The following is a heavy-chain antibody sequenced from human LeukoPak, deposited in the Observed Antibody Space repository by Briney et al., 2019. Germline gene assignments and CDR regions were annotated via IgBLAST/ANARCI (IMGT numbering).Heavy chain of an antibody. V-gene: IGHV1-8*03. D-gene: IGHD2-2*01. J-gene: IGHJ6*03. CDR3: ARGHCSSTSCSSRYYYYMDV. Sequence: ASVKVSCKASGYTFTNYDSNWVRQVTGQGLEWMGWMNPNNDNIGYAQKFQGRVTITRNTSISTAYMELSSLRSEDTAVYYCARGHCSSTSCSSRYYYYMDVWGKGTTVTVSS. CDR2: MNPNNDNI. CDR1: GYTFTNYD.